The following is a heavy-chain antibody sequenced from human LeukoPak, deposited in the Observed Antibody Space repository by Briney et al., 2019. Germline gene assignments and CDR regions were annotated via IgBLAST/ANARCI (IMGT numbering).Heavy chain of an antibody. CDR3: ARGSSQYYDSSGYYPLFDY. CDR2: INHSGST. V-gene: IGHV4-34*01. J-gene: IGHJ4*02. Sequence: SETLSLTCAVYGVSFSGYYWSWIRQPPGKGLEWIGEINHSGSTNYNPSLKSRVTISVDTSKNQFSLKLSSVTAADTAVYYWARGSSQYYDSSGYYPLFDYWGQGTLVTVSS. CDR1: GVSFSGYY. D-gene: IGHD3-22*01.